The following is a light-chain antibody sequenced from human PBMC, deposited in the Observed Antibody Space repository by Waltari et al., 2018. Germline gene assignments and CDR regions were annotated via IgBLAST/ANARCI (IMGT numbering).Light chain of an antibody. CDR3: CSYGGASIRI. J-gene: IGLJ2*01. CDR2: EGN. V-gene: IGLV2-23*01. CDR1: TSYVGSYNL. Sequence: QSALTQPASVSGSPGQSITISCTGTTSYVGSYNLLPWYQQHPGEVPKLIIYEGNKRPSGVSNRFSGSKSGNTASLTISGLQPEDEADYYCCSYGGASIRIFGGGTKVTVL.